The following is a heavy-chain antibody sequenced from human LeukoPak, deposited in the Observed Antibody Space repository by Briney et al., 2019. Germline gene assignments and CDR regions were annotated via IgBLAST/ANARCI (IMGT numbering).Heavy chain of an antibody. J-gene: IGHJ6*02. CDR3: ARETYYYDSSGYYYYYYGLDV. CDR1: GFSVSSGSYY. V-gene: IGHV4-61*01. D-gene: IGHD3-22*01. CDR2: IDCSGST. Sequence: SETLSLTCAVSGFSVSSGSYYWSCIRQPPGKGLEWVVYIDCSGSTNYNPALKSLVTISENTSKKQFLLKMSPVTPAETDVYYCARETYYYDSSGYYYYYYGLDVWGQGTTVTVSS.